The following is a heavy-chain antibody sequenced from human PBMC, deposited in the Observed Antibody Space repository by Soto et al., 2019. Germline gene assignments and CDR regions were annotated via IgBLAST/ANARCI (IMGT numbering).Heavy chain of an antibody. CDR1: GFTFSSYG. CDR2: ISYDGSNK. J-gene: IGHJ4*02. Sequence: QVQLVESGGGVVEPGRSLRLSCAASGFTFSSYGMHWVRQAPGKGLEWVAVISYDGSNKYYADSVKCRFTISRDNSKNTLYLQITSLSAEDTAVYYGPKDPYSSGWYFDYWGQGTLVTVSS. CDR3: PKDPYSSGWYFDY. D-gene: IGHD6-19*01. V-gene: IGHV3-30*18.